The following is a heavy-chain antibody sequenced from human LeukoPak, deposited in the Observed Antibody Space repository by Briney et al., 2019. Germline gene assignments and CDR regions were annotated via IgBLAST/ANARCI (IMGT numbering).Heavy chain of an antibody. CDR3: ARAMGRTGTTFWFDP. D-gene: IGHD1-1*01. J-gene: IGHJ5*02. CDR1: GYTFTSYE. CDR2: MNPNSGNT. V-gene: IGHV1-8*01. Sequence: ASVKVSCKASGYTFTSYEINWVRQAPGQGLEWMGWMNPNSGNTGYAQKFQGRVTMTRNTSISTAYMELSSLRAEDTAVYYCARAMGRTGTTFWFDPWGQGTLVTVSS.